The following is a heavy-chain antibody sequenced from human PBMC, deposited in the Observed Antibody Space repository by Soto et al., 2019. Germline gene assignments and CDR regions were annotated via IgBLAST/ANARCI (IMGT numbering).Heavy chain of an antibody. CDR1: GGTFSSYA. D-gene: IGHD6-6*01. CDR3: ALDLGFEYSSSSALDY. V-gene: IGHV1-69*01. Sequence: QVQLVQSGAEVKKPGSSVKVSCKASGGTFSSYAISWVRQAPGQGLEWMGGIIPIFGTANYAQKFQGRVTITADESTSTAYMELRSLRSEYTAVYYCALDLGFEYSSSSALDYWGQGTLVTVSS. J-gene: IGHJ4*02. CDR2: IIPIFGTA.